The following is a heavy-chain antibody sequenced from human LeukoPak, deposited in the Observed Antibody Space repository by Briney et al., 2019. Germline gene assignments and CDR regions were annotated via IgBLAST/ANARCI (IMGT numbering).Heavy chain of an antibody. Sequence: ASVKVSCRASGYTFTSYYMHWVRQAPGQGLEWMGIINPSGGSTSYAQKFQGRVTMTRDTSTSTVYMELSSLRSEDTAVYYCASNGLFGTHGAPFDYWGQGTLVTVS. V-gene: IGHV1-46*01. J-gene: IGHJ4*02. CDR2: INPSGGST. D-gene: IGHD3-16*01. CDR3: ASNGLFGTHGAPFDY. CDR1: GYTFTSYY.